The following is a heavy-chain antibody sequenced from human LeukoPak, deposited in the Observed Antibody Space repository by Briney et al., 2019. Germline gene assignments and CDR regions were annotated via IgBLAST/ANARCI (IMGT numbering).Heavy chain of an antibody. D-gene: IGHD3-10*01. CDR3: ARDRGLFDY. V-gene: IGHV3-48*03. CDR2: ISSSGRTK. CDR1: GFSFSSYE. J-gene: IGHJ4*02. Sequence: GGSLRLSCAASGFSFSSYEMNWVRQAPGKGLEWVSYISSSGRTKYHTDSVKGRFTISRDNAMNSLYLQMNSLRAEDTAVYYCARDRGLFDYWGQGTLVTVSS.